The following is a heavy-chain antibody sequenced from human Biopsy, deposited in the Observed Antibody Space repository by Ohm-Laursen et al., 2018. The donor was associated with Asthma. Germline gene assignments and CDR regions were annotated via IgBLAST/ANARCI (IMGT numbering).Heavy chain of an antibody. J-gene: IGHJ3*01. CDR1: GGSFSSSSYY. Sequence: SQTLSLTCTVSGGSFSSSSYYWAWIRQPPGKGLEWIGRFHYSGSTYYHPSLKSRVTVSLDTSNNRVSLKLRSVTAADTAVYHCARWYSTYDAFDFWGQGTMVTVSS. V-gene: IGHV4-39*01. CDR2: FHYSGST. D-gene: IGHD6-13*01. CDR3: ARWYSTYDAFDF.